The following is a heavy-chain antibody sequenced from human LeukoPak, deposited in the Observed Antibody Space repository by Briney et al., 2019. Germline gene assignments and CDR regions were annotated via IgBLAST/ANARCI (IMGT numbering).Heavy chain of an antibody. CDR1: GFTFSSYA. D-gene: IGHD3-22*01. CDR2: ISGSGGST. Sequence: GGSLRLSCAASGFTFSSYAMSWVRQAPGKGLEWISAISGSGGSTYYADSVKGRFTISRDNSKNTLYLQMNSLRAEDTAVYYCANTPRNYYDSSGYYHYFDYWGQGTLVTVSS. CDR3: ANTPRNYYDSSGYYHYFDY. V-gene: IGHV3-23*01. J-gene: IGHJ4*02.